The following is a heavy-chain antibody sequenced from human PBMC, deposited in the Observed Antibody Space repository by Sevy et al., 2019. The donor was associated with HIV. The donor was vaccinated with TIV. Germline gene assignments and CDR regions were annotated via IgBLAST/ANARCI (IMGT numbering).Heavy chain of an antibody. CDR3: ARGSKIESIALDY. V-gene: IGHV3-21*01. CDR2: ISSSSSYI. J-gene: IGHJ4*02. CDR1: GFTFSSYS. D-gene: IGHD6-6*01. Sequence: GGSPRLSCAASGFTFSSYSMNWVRQAPGKGLEWVSSISSSSSYIYYADSVKGRFTISRDNAKNSLYLQMNSLRAEDTAVYYCARGSKIESIALDYWGQGTLVTVSS.